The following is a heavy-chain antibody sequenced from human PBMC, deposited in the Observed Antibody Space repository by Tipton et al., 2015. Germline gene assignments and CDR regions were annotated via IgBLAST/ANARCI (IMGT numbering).Heavy chain of an antibody. CDR3: ARHVSFYYDTHGSDALDI. D-gene: IGHD3-22*01. CDR1: GYSFTNYW. J-gene: IGHJ3*02. Sequence: QLVQSGAEVKKPGESLKISCKGSGYSFTNYWIGWVRQMPGKGLEWMGIIYPGDSHTRYNPSFQGQVTISADKSISTAYLHWSSLKASVTAMYYCARHVSFYYDTHGSDALDIGAQGTMVTVAS. V-gene: IGHV5-51*01. CDR2: IYPGDSHT.